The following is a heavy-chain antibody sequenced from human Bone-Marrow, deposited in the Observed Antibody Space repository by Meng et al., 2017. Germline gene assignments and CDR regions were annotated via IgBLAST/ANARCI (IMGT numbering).Heavy chain of an antibody. V-gene: IGHV1-69*05. CDR1: GGTFSSYA. Sequence: SVKVSCKASGGTFSSYAISWVRQAPGQGLEWMGGIIPIFGTANYAQKFQGRVTITTDESTSTAYMELSSLRSEDTAVYYCAIETHYYDSSGYYPRNYAEYFQHWGQGTLVTVSS. J-gene: IGHJ1*01. D-gene: IGHD3-22*01. CDR3: AIETHYYDSSGYYPRNYAEYFQH. CDR2: IIPIFGTA.